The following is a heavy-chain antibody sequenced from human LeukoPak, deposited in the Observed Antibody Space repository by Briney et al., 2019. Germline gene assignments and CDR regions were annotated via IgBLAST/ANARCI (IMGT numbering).Heavy chain of an antibody. CDR3: AKVEWLDY. V-gene: IGHV3-9*01. CDR2: ISWNSGSI. J-gene: IGHJ4*02. Sequence: PGRSLRLSCAASGFTFDDYAMHWVRQAPGKGLEWVSGISWNSGSIGYADSVKGRFTISRDNAKNTLYLQMNSLRAEDTAVYYCAKVEWLDYWGQGTLVTVSS. D-gene: IGHD3-3*01. CDR1: GFTFDDYA.